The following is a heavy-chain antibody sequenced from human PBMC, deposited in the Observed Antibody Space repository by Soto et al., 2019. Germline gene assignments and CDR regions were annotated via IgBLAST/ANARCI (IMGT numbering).Heavy chain of an antibody. Sequence: QVQLVQSGAEVKRPGSSVKVSCKASGDTFNFYSINWVRQAPGLGLEWMGRVNPIVSMSNYAQRFQGRVTMTADKSKSTAYMELSGLRSEDTAIYYCATSYGSGYRAFDYWGQGALVTVS. CDR3: ATSYGSGYRAFDY. D-gene: IGHD3-10*01. CDR2: VNPIVSMS. J-gene: IGHJ4*02. CDR1: GDTFNFYS. V-gene: IGHV1-69*04.